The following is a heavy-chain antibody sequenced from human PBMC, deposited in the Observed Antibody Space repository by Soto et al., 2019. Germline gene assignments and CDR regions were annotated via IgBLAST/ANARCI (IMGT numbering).Heavy chain of an antibody. Sequence: EVHLVESGGGLVQPGGSLKLSCAGTGFARSGSAFHWVLQASGGGLEWIGRIRNKANNYATAYAESAKGRFTISRDDSINTAYLEMNSLRIEDSARYYCTSTGPFDSWGRGVLVTVSS. D-gene: IGHD1-1*01. V-gene: IGHV3-73*01. J-gene: IGHJ4*02. CDR1: GFARSGSA. CDR3: TSTGPFDS. CDR2: IRNKANNYAT.